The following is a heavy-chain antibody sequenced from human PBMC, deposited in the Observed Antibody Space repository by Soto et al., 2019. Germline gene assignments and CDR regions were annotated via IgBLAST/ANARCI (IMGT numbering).Heavy chain of an antibody. Sequence: QVQLVQSGAEVKKPGASVKVSCKASGYTFTSYGISWVRQAPGQGLEWMGWISAYNGNTNYAQKLQGRVTMTTDTSASTAYMELRSQRSADTAVYDGARTGIAVAGPVRNFDYWGQGTLVTVSS. CDR1: GYTFTSYG. J-gene: IGHJ4*02. V-gene: IGHV1-18*01. CDR2: ISAYNGNT. CDR3: ARTGIAVAGPVRNFDY. D-gene: IGHD6-19*01.